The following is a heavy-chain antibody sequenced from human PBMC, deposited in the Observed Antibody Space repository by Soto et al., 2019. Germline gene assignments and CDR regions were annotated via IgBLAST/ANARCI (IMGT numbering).Heavy chain of an antibody. D-gene: IGHD2-15*01. CDR2: INAGNGNT. V-gene: IGHV1-3*05. CDR3: ARDLGYALPDY. Sequence: QVQLVQSGAEEKKPGASVKVSCKASGYTFTSYAMHWVRQAPGQRLEWMGWINAGNGNTKYSQKFQGRVTITRDTSASTAYMELSSLRSEDTAVHYCARDLGYALPDYWGQGTLVTVSS. J-gene: IGHJ4*02. CDR1: GYTFTSYA.